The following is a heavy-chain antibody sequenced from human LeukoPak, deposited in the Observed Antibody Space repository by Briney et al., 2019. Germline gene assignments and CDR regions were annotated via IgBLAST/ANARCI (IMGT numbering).Heavy chain of an antibody. V-gene: IGHV1-2*02. CDR1: GYTFTGYY. J-gene: IGHJ4*02. D-gene: IGHD6-19*01. Sequence: ASVKVSCKASGYTFTGYYMHWVRQAPGQGLEWMGWINPNSGGTNYAQKFQGRVTMTRDTSISTAYMELSRLRSDDTAVYYCARRRTQIAVAGEFDYWGQGTLVTVSS. CDR3: ARRRTQIAVAGEFDY. CDR2: INPNSGGT.